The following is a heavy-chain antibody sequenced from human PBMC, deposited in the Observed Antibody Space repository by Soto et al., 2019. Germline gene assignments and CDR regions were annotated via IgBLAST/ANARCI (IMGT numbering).Heavy chain of an antibody. D-gene: IGHD7-27*01. Sequence: ASLKVACKTAGSTFTSYYMRCGRQAPGQGLEWMGIINPSGGSTSYAQKFQGRVTMTRDTSTSTVYMELSSLTSEDTAVYYCARGPRNWGVDYWGQGTLVTVSS. CDR1: GSTFTSYY. CDR3: ARGPRNWGVDY. CDR2: INPSGGST. J-gene: IGHJ4*02. V-gene: IGHV1-46*01.